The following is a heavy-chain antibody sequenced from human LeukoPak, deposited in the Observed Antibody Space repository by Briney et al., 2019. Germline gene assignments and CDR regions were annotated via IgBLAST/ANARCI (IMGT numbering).Heavy chain of an antibody. V-gene: IGHV3-7*04. D-gene: IGHD6-19*01. CDR2: IKQDGSEK. Sequence: PGGSLRLSCAVSGLNFRSFWMSWVRQAPGKGLEWVANIKQDGSEKFYVDSVKGRFTISRDNAKNSLYLQMNSLRAEDTAVYYCARPPPRRDGSGWSYFDYWGQGTLVTVSS. J-gene: IGHJ4*02. CDR3: ARPPPRRDGSGWSYFDY. CDR1: GLNFRSFW.